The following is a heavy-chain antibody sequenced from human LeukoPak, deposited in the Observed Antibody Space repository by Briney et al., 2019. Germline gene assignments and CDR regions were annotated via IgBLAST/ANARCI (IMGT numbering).Heavy chain of an antibody. D-gene: IGHD2-21*02. J-gene: IGHJ4*02. V-gene: IGHV3-7*01. CDR3: ARSSGGDCYRSPGRCYFDY. Sequence: GGSLRLSCAASGFTFSSYCMSWVRQAPRKGLEWVANIKQDRSEKYYVDSVKGRFTISRDNAKNSLYLQMNSLRAEDTAVYYCARSSGGDCYRSPGRCYFDYWGQGTLVTVSS. CDR2: IKQDRSEK. CDR1: GFTFSSYC.